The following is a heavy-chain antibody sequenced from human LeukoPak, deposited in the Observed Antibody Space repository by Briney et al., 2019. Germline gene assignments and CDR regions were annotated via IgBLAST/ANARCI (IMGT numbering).Heavy chain of an antibody. CDR1: GFTFSIYA. CDR3: AFRGYSGSY. V-gene: IGHV3-23*01. CDR2: VSGSGGTT. Sequence: GGSLRLSCAASGFTFSIYAMDWVRQAPGKGLEWVSAVSGSGGTTYYADSVKGRFTISRDNSKNTMCLQMNSLRADDTAVYYCAFRGYSGSYWGQGTLVTVSS. D-gene: IGHD5-12*01. J-gene: IGHJ4*02.